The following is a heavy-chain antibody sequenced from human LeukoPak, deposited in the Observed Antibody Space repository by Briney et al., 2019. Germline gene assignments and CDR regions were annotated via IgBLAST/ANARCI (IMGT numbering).Heavy chain of an antibody. CDR3: AKESAVTGMYYFDC. CDR2: ISGSGGST. V-gene: IGHV3-23*01. Sequence: GGSLRLSCAASGFTFSSYAMSWVRQAPGKGLEWVSAISGSGGSTYYADSVKGRFTISRDNSKNTLYLQVNTLRAEDTAVYYCAKESAVTGMYYFDCWGQGTLVTVSS. J-gene: IGHJ4*02. CDR1: GFTFSSYA. D-gene: IGHD6-19*01.